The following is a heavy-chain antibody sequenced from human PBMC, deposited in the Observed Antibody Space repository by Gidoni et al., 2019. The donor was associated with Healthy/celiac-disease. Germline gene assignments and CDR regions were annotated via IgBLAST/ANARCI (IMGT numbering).Heavy chain of an antibody. D-gene: IGHD2-2*01. V-gene: IGHV1-69*06. J-gene: IGHJ6*02. CDR2: IIPIFGTA. CDR1: GGTFSSYA. Sequence: QVQLVQSGAEVKKPGSSVKVSCKASGGTFSSYAISWFRQAPGQGLEWMGGIIPIFGTANYAQKFQGRVTITADKSTSTAYMELSSLRSEDTAVYYCASSPSRYCSSTSCHYYYYGMDVWGQGTTVTVSS. CDR3: ASSPSRYCSSTSCHYYYYGMDV.